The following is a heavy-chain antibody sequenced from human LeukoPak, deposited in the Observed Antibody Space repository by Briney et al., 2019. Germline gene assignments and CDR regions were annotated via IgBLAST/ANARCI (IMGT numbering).Heavy chain of an antibody. D-gene: IGHD6-19*01. Sequence: ASVKVSCKAVGYTFTNYVLHWVRQAPGQRLEWMGWINAGNGNTKYSQKFQGRVTITRDTSASTACMELSSLRSEDTAIYYCARDLGGQWLVFDHWGQGTLVTVSS. CDR1: GYTFTNYV. CDR2: INAGNGNT. V-gene: IGHV1-3*01. J-gene: IGHJ4*02. CDR3: ARDLGGQWLVFDH.